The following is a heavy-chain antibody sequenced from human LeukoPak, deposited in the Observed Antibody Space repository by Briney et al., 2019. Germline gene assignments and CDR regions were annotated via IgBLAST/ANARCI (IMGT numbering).Heavy chain of an antibody. CDR3: AKVGGWYELYYYYYMDV. Sequence: PGRSLRLSCAASGFTFSSYGMHWVRQAPGKGLEWVAVIWYDGSNKYYADSVKGRFTISRDNSKNTLYLQMNSLRAEDTAVYYCAKVGGWYELYYYYYMDVWGKGTTVTVSS. CDR1: GFTFSSYG. V-gene: IGHV3-33*06. J-gene: IGHJ6*03. D-gene: IGHD6-19*01. CDR2: IWYDGSNK.